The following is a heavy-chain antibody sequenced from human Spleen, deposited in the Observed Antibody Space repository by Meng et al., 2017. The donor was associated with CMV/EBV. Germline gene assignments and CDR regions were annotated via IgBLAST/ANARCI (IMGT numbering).Heavy chain of an antibody. CDR3: ARVNDYGGNCFDY. CDR1: GGSFSGYY. Sequence: TCAVYGGSFSGYYWSWIRQPPGKGLEWIGEIYHSGYTNYNPSLKSRVTISVDNSKHQFSLKMTSVTAADTAVYYCARVNDYGGNCFDYWGLGTLVTVSS. J-gene: IGHJ4*02. V-gene: IGHV4-34*01. CDR2: IYHSGYT. D-gene: IGHD4-23*01.